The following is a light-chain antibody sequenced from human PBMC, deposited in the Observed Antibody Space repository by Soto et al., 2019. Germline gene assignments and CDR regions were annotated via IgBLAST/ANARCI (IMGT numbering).Light chain of an antibody. J-gene: IGKJ2*01. CDR3: QQSTNLPYT. CDR2: GAS. CDR1: QSVRDK. V-gene: IGKV3-15*01. Sequence: EIGMTHSPATLSVSPGERATLSCRASQSVRDKLAWYQQNPGQAPRPLIYGASTRDTGIPARFSGSGSGTEFTLTINSLQSEDFALYFCQQSTNLPYTFGQGTKLEIK.